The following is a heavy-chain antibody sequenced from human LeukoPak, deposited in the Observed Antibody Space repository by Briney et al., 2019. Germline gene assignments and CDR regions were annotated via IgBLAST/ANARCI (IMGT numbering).Heavy chain of an antibody. V-gene: IGHV1-24*01. J-gene: IGHJ4*02. Sequence: ASVKVSCKASGYSFTRYYMHWVPQAPGKGLEWMGGFDPEDGETIYAQKFQGRVTMTEDTSTDTAYMELSSLRSEDTAVYYCATAVPNFYGSAGGGYFDYWGQGTLVTVSS. CDR2: FDPEDGET. CDR3: ATAVPNFYGSAGGGYFDY. D-gene: IGHD3-10*01. CDR1: GYSFTRYY.